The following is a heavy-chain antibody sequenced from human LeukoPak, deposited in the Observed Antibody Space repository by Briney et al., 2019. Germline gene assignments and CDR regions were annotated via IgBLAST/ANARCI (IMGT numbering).Heavy chain of an antibody. CDR2: INTNTGNP. D-gene: IGHD1-26*01. CDR3: ARDLSGDY. J-gene: IGHJ4*02. V-gene: IGHV7-4-1*02. CDR1: GYTLTHYA. Sequence: GASVKISCKASGYTLTHYAMNWVRQAPGQGLEWMGWINTNTGNPTYAQGFTGRSVFSLDISVSTAYLQITSLKAEDTAMYYCARDLSGDYWGQGTLVTVSS.